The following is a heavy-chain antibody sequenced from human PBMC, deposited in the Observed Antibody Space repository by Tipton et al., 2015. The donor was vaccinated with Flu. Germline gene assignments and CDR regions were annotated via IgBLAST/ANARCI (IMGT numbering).Heavy chain of an antibody. CDR3: ARGYYFVDV. Sequence: GLVKPSETLSLTCTVSGDSISGYYWSWIRQPPGKGLEWIGHIYSNRNTNYNPSLESRVTISVDTSKVQVSLHLRSVTAADTAVYYCARGYYFVDVWGRGTTVTVSS. J-gene: IGHJ6*03. V-gene: IGHV4-59*01. CDR2: IYSNRNT. CDR1: GDSISGYY.